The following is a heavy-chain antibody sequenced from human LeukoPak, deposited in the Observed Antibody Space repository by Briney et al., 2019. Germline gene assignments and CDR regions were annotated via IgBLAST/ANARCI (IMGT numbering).Heavy chain of an antibody. Sequence: GGSLRLSCGASGFTFSGYSMNWVRQAPGKGLEWVAFIRYDGSDKYYADSVKGRLTISRDNSQNTLFLQMNSLRAEDTALYYCAKESGTYSLLCDYWGQGTLVTVSS. CDR2: IRYDGSDK. D-gene: IGHD1-26*01. CDR3: AKESGTYSLLCDY. J-gene: IGHJ4*02. CDR1: GFTFSGYS. V-gene: IGHV3-30*02.